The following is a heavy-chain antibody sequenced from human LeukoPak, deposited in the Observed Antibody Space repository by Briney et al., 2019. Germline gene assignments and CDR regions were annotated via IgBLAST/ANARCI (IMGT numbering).Heavy chain of an antibody. J-gene: IGHJ4*02. V-gene: IGHV3-23*01. Sequence: GGSLRLSCGASGFTFSSYAMSWVRQAPGKGLEGVSAISGSGGSTYYADFVKGRFTISRDDAKNTVYLQMNSLRAEDTAVYYCARYYGSGTYSLDNWGQGTLVTVSS. CDR1: GFTFSSYA. CDR2: ISGSGGST. CDR3: ARYYGSGTYSLDN. D-gene: IGHD3-10*01.